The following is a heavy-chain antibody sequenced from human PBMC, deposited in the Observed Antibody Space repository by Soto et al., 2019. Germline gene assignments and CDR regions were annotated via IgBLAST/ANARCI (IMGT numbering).Heavy chain of an antibody. CDR2: ISGSGGST. Sequence: GGSLRLSCAASGFTFSSYAMSWVRQAPGKGLEWVSAISGSGGSTYYADSVKGRFTISRDNSKNTLYLQMNSLRAEDTAVYYCAKAYYDFWSGYYDPYYFDYWGQGTLVTVSS. V-gene: IGHV3-23*01. CDR3: AKAYYDFWSGYYDPYYFDY. D-gene: IGHD3-3*01. CDR1: GFTFSSYA. J-gene: IGHJ4*02.